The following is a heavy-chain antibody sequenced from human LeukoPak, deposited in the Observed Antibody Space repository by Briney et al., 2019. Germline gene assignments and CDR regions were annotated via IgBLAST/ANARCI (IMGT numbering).Heavy chain of an antibody. Sequence: SETLSLTCTVSGGSISSYYWSWIWQPPGKGLEWIGYIYYSGSTNYNPSLKSRVTISVDTSKNQFSLKLSSVTAADTAVYYCARRSTGGDWFDPWGQGTLVTVSS. CDR3: ARRSTGGDWFDP. J-gene: IGHJ5*02. CDR2: IYYSGST. D-gene: IGHD2-8*02. CDR1: GGSISSYY. V-gene: IGHV4-59*01.